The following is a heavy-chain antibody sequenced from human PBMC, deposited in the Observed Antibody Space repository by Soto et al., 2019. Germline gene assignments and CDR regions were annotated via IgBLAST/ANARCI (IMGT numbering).Heavy chain of an antibody. CDR1: GFSVSSSY. Sequence: ESGGGLVQPGGSLRLSCAVSGFSVSSSYMSWVRQAPGKGLEWVSVMYTDGSTYYADSVKVRFTISRDNSKNTLYLQMSSLRAEDTAIYYCSRDGGGSSSGHPVAWGQGTLVTVSS. CDR3: SRDGGGSSSGHPVA. D-gene: IGHD6-6*01. CDR2: MYTDGST. V-gene: IGHV3-66*01. J-gene: IGHJ5*02.